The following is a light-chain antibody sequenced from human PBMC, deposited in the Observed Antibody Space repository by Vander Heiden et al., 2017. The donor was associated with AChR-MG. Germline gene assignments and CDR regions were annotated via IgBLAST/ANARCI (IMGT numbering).Light chain of an antibody. V-gene: IGLV10-54*04. CDR3: SAWDSSLSAWV. J-gene: IGLJ3*02. Sequence: QAGPTQPPSVSKDLRQTATLTCTGNSNNVGYEGAAWLQQRQGHPPKPQFDRNNTRPSGISERFSASRSGNTASLTITGLQPEDEADYYCSAWDSSLSAWVFGGGTKLTVL. CDR2: RNN. CDR1: SNNVGYEG.